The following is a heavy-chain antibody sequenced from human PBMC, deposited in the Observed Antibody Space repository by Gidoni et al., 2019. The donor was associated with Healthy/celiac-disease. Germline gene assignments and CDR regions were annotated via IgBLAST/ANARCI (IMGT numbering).Heavy chain of an antibody. CDR1: GFPFRSYA. J-gene: IGHJ4*02. V-gene: IGHV3-64D*06. CDR2: ISSNGGST. Sequence: EVQLVASGGGLVQPGGSLCLSCSASGFPFRSYAMHWVRQAPGKGLEYVSAISSNGGSTYYADSVKGRFTISRDNSKNTLYLQMSSLRAEDTAVYYCVKDLPGAPGSSSWYSFDYWGQGTLVTVSS. CDR3: VKDLPGAPGSSSWYSFDY. D-gene: IGHD6-13*01.